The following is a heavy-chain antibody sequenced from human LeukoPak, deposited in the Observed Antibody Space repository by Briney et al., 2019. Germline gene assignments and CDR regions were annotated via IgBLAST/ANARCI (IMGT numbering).Heavy chain of an antibody. J-gene: IGHJ4*02. CDR2: VSYSGT. D-gene: IGHD1-26*01. CDR1: GGSIRISNYY. Sequence: SETLSLTCTVYGGSIRISNYYWGWIRQPPGRRLEWIGSVSYSGTYYNPSLKSRLTISVDTSKNHFSLNLRSVTAADTAVYYFARRTSNPVGAIDYWGQGTLVTVSS. CDR3: ARRTSNPVGAIDY. V-gene: IGHV4-39*01.